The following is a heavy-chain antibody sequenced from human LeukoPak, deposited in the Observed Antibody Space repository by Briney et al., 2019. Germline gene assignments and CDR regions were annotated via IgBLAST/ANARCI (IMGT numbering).Heavy chain of an antibody. Sequence: GGSLRLSCAASRFTFSNYAMRWLRQAPGKGLEWVSAISGSVGRTYYADSVKGRFTISRDNSKNTLFLQMNSLRAEDTAVYYCARQPLRDYYDSSGYYPWFDYWGQGTLVTVSS. D-gene: IGHD3-22*01. V-gene: IGHV3-23*01. J-gene: IGHJ4*02. CDR1: RFTFSNYA. CDR3: ARQPLRDYYDSSGYYPWFDY. CDR2: ISGSVGRT.